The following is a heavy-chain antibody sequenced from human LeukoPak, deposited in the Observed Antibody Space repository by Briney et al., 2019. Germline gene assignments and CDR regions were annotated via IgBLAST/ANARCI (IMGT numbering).Heavy chain of an antibody. CDR2: ISSSGSTI. Sequence: PGGSLRLSCAASGFTFSSYEMNWVRQAPGKGLEWVSYISSSGSTIYYADSVKGRFTISRDNAKNSLYLQMNSLRAEDTAVYYCARDLGYSSGGSCYRRFDPWGQGTLVTVSS. CDR3: ARDLGYSSGGSCYRRFDP. D-gene: IGHD2-15*01. CDR1: GFTFSSYE. J-gene: IGHJ5*02. V-gene: IGHV3-48*03.